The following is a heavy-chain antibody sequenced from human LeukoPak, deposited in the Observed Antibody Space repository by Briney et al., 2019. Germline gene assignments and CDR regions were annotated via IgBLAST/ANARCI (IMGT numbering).Heavy chain of an antibody. D-gene: IGHD3-22*01. CDR2: IIPIFGTA. V-gene: IGHV1-69*05. CDR1: GGTFSSYA. CDR3: ARVTRKGWVRSYDSSGYSSLYYFDY. J-gene: IGHJ4*02. Sequence: ASVKVSCKASGGTFSSYAISWVRQAPGQGLEWMGGIIPIFGTANYAQKFQGRVTMTTDTSTSTAYMELRSLRSDDTAVYYCARVTRKGWVRSYDSSGYSSLYYFDYWGQGTLVTVSS.